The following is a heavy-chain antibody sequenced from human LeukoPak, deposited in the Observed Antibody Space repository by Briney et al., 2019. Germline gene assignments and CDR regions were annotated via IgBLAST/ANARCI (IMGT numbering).Heavy chain of an antibody. D-gene: IGHD3-22*01. Sequence: GGSLRLSCAASGFTVSSNYMSWVRQAPGKGLEWVSVIYSCGSTYYADSVKGRIPISRDKSKNTLYLQMNSLSAEDTAVYYCASHTYYYDSSGYYGGAFDIWGQGTMVTVSS. CDR2: IYSCGST. J-gene: IGHJ3*02. CDR3: ASHTYYYDSSGYYGGAFDI. CDR1: GFTVSSNY. V-gene: IGHV3-53*01.